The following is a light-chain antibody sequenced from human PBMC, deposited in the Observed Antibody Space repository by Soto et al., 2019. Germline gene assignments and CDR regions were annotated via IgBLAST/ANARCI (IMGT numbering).Light chain of an antibody. Sequence: DIQLTQSPSTLSASIGDRVVITCRASQTIDRWLAWYQQRPGLAPKLLIYDASTLESGVPSRFSGSGSETEFTLSISSLKSDDFATYHCQQYADNPTFGQGTTVEVK. V-gene: IGKV1-5*01. J-gene: IGKJ1*01. CDR2: DAS. CDR3: QQYADNPT. CDR1: QTIDRW.